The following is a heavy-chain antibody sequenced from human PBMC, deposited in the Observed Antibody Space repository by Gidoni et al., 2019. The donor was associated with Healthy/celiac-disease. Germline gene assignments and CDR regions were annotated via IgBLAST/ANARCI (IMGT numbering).Heavy chain of an antibody. D-gene: IGHD3-22*01. J-gene: IGHJ4*02. V-gene: IGHV3-30*18. CDR3: AKDHYDSSGYYYDY. CDR1: GFPFSSYG. Sequence: QVHLVESGGGVVQPGRSLRLSCAASGFPFSSYGMHWVRQAPGKGLEGGAVISYDGSNKDYADSVKGRFTISRDNSKNTLYLQMNSRRAEDTAVYYCAKDHYDSSGYYYDYWGQGTLVTVSS. CDR2: ISYDGSNK.